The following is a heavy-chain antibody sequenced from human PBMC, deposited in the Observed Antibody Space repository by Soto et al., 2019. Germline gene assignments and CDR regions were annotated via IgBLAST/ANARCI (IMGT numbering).Heavy chain of an antibody. D-gene: IGHD3-3*01. J-gene: IGHJ5*02. CDR2: ISSSSSTI. Sequence: EVQLVESGGGLVQPGGSLRLSCAASGFTFSSYSMNWVRQAPGKGLVWVSYISSSSSTIYYADSVKGRFTISRDNAKNALYLQMNSLRDEDTAVYYCARESRFLEWLSLNWFDPWGQGTLVTVSS. V-gene: IGHV3-48*02. CDR3: ARESRFLEWLSLNWFDP. CDR1: GFTFSSYS.